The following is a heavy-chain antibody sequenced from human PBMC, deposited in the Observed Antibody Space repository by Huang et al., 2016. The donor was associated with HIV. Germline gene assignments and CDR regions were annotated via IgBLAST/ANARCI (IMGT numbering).Heavy chain of an antibody. V-gene: IGHV1-18*01. CDR2: LNAYNGKS. D-gene: IGHD6-19*01. CDR3: ATSYNSDFDF. Sequence: QVQLVQSGAEVKKPGASVKVSCKASGYTFTSYGISWVRQAPGQGLEWMGWLNAYNGKSTDARNLQGRVTMTTDTSTNTAYMELRSLRSDDTAMYYCATSYNSDFDFWGQGTLVTVSS. CDR1: GYTFTSYG. J-gene: IGHJ4*02.